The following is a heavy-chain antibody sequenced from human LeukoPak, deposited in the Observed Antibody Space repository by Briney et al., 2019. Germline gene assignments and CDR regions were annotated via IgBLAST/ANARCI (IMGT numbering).Heavy chain of an antibody. Sequence: GASVKVSCKASGYTFTSYYMHWVRQAPGQGLEWMGIINPSGGSTSYAQKFQGRVTMTRDTSTGTVYMELSSLRSEDTAVYYCARNQGTAGGYSGYDFDYWGQGTLVTVSS. CDR1: GYTFTSYY. CDR3: ARNQGTAGGYSGYDFDY. CDR2: INPSGGST. J-gene: IGHJ4*02. V-gene: IGHV1-46*01. D-gene: IGHD5-12*01.